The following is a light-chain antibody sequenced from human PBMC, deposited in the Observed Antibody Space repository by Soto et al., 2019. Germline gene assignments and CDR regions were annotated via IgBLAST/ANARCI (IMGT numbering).Light chain of an antibody. CDR3: ASYKTSSTYV. CDR1: SSDVGGYSY. CDR2: DVS. Sequence: QSVLTQPASVSGSPGQSIALSCTGTSSDVGGYSYVSWYQQQPGKAPKLVISDVSNRPSGVSDRFSGSKSGNTASLTISGLQTEHEADYYCASYKTSSTYVFGTGTKVTVL. J-gene: IGLJ1*01. V-gene: IGLV2-14*01.